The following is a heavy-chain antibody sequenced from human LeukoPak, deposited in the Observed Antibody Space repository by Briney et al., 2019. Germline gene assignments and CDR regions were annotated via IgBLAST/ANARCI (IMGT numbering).Heavy chain of an antibody. D-gene: IGHD3-22*01. Sequence: GGSLRLSCAASGFTFSSYWMSWVRQAPGKGLEWVANIKQDGSETYYVDSVKGRFTISRDNAKNSLYLQMNSLRAEDTAVYYCARGFSPDRTMIVVVVDYWGQGSLVTVPS. V-gene: IGHV3-7*03. CDR3: ARGFSPDRTMIVVVVDY. J-gene: IGHJ4*02. CDR2: IKQDGSET. CDR1: GFTFSSYW.